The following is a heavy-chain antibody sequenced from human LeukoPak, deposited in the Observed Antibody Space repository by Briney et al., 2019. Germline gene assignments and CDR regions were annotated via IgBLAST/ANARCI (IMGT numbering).Heavy chain of an antibody. Sequence: GGSLRLSCAASGFTFSSYAMSWVRQAPGKGLEWVSAISGSGGSTHYADSVKGRFTISRDNSKNTLYLRMNSLRAEDTAVYYCAKDSDFWSGYSKFDYWGQGTLVTVSS. CDR1: GFTFSSYA. CDR3: AKDSDFWSGYSKFDY. D-gene: IGHD3-3*01. V-gene: IGHV3-23*01. J-gene: IGHJ4*02. CDR2: ISGSGGST.